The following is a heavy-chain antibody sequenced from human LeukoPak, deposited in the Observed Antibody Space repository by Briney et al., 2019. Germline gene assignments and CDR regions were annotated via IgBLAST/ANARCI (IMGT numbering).Heavy chain of an antibody. CDR3: AYITLVRGVPLFDY. CDR1: GGSISNYY. CDR2: IYYSGST. Sequence: SETLSLTCTVSGGSISNYYWGWIRQPPGKGLEWIGYIYYSGSTNYNPSLKSRVTISVDTSKKQFSLKLSSVTAADTAVYYCAYITLVRGVPLFDYWGRGTLVTVSS. J-gene: IGHJ4*02. V-gene: IGHV4-59*01. D-gene: IGHD3-10*01.